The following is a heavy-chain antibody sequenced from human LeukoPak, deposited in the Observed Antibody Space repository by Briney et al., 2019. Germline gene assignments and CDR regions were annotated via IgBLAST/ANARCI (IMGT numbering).Heavy chain of an antibody. V-gene: IGHV3-74*01. CDR3: ARGGGADSSSSTGIDAFDI. Sequence: PGGSLRLSCAASGFTFSSYSMNWVRQAPGKGLVWVSRIKSDGSRTSYADSVKGRFTISRDNAKNTLYLQMNSLRAEDTAVYYCARGGGADSSSSTGIDAFDIWGQGTMVTVSS. D-gene: IGHD6-6*01. CDR2: IKSDGSRT. J-gene: IGHJ3*02. CDR1: GFTFSSYS.